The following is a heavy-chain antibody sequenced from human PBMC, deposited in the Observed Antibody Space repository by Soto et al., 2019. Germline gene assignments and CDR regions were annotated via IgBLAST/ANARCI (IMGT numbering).Heavy chain of an antibody. J-gene: IGHJ5*02. CDR2: ISGGSRSI. Sequence: GGSLRLSCAASGFSFSDYSMDWLRQAPGRGLEWLSSISGGSRSIYYADSVKGRFTISRDNSKNTLYLQMNSLRAEDTAVYYCAKDRTWFDPWGQGTLVTVSS. CDR1: GFSFSDYS. CDR3: AKDRTWFDP. V-gene: IGHV3-48*01.